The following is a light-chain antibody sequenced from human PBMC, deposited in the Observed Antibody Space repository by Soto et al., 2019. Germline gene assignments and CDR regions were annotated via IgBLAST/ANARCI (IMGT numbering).Light chain of an antibody. Sequence: QSVLAQPASVSGSPGQSITISCTGTSSDIGHYDYVSWYQQHPGKAPKLMIYHVTYRPSGASNRYSGSKSGNSASLTISGLQADDEADYYCCSLTTSHTYVFGSGTKVTVL. CDR3: CSLTTSHTYV. J-gene: IGLJ1*01. CDR2: HVT. CDR1: SSDIGHYDY. V-gene: IGLV2-14*03.